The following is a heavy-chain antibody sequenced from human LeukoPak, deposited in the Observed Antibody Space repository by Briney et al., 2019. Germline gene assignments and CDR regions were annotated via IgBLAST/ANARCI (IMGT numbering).Heavy chain of an antibody. Sequence: PGGSLRLSCAASGFTFSSYARSWLRQAPGKGLEWVSAISGSGGSTYYADSVKGRFTISRDNSKNTLYLQMYGLRAEDTAVYYCAKLYCSGGSCYYYFDYWGQGTLVTVSS. CDR3: AKLYCSGGSCYYYFDY. CDR1: GFTFSSYA. J-gene: IGHJ4*02. D-gene: IGHD2-15*01. CDR2: ISGSGGST. V-gene: IGHV3-23*01.